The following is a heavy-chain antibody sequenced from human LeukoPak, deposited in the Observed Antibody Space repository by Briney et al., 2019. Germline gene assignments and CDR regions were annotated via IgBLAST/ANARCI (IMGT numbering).Heavy chain of an antibody. V-gene: IGHV3-21*06. CDR2: IGTDGYS. J-gene: IGHJ4*02. D-gene: IGHD4-23*01. CDR1: GFTFSTYE. CDR3: ARGTIGGNPASAY. Sequence: PGGSLRLSCAASGFTFSTYEMNWVRQAPGKGLEWVSSIGTDGYSYSEVSVKGRFTISRDNAKSTLYLQMDSLTVEDTALYYCARGTIGGNPASAYWGQGTLVTVSS.